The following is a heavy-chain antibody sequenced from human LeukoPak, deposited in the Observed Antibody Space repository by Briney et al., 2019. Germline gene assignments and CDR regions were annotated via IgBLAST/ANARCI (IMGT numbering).Heavy chain of an antibody. V-gene: IGHV1-8*03. J-gene: IGHJ5*02. CDR1: GYTFTSYD. CDR3: ARDLGQYYDTSDNWFDP. CDR2: MNPNSGNT. Sequence: ASVKVSCKASGYTFTSYDINWVRQATGQGLEWMGWMNPNSGNTDYAQKFQGRFTITINTSISTAYMELSSLRSEDTAVYYCARDLGQYYDTSDNWFDPWGQGTLVTVSS. D-gene: IGHD3-22*01.